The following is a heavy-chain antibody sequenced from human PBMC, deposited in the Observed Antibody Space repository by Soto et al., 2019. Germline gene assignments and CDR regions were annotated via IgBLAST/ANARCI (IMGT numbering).Heavy chain of an antibody. CDR3: AKGFYGSGHYYYGMDV. V-gene: IGHV3-43*01. D-gene: IGHD3-10*01. CDR2: ISWDGGST. CDR1: GFTFDDYT. J-gene: IGHJ6*02. Sequence: VGSLRLSCAASGFTFDDYTMHWVRQAPGKGLEWVSLISWDGGSTYYADSVKGRFTISRDNSKNSLYLQMNSLRTEDTALYYCAKGFYGSGHYYYGMDVWGQGTTVTVSS.